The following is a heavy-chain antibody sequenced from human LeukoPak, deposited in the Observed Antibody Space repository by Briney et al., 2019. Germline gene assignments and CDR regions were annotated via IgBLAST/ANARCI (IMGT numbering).Heavy chain of an antibody. J-gene: IGHJ4*02. CDR3: AKSSPSYSSSWYNSDFDY. Sequence: PGGSLRLSCAASGFTFSSYAMSWVRQAPGKGLEWVSAISGSGGSTYYADSVKGRFTISRDNSKNTLYLQMNSLRAEDTAVYYCAKSSPSYSSSWYNSDFDYWGQGTLVTVSS. CDR1: GFTFSSYA. CDR2: ISGSGGST. V-gene: IGHV3-23*01. D-gene: IGHD6-13*01.